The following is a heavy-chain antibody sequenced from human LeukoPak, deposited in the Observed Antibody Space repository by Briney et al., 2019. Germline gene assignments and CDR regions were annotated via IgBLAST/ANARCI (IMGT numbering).Heavy chain of an antibody. V-gene: IGHV1-2*02. CDR2: INPNSGGT. J-gene: IGHJ4*02. CDR3: ARFSAYSSTWGDY. Sequence: ASVKVSCKASGYTFTGYYIHWVRQAPGQGLEWMGWINPNSGGTNYAQKFQGRVTMTRDTSISTAYMELSSLRSDDTAMYYCARFSAYSSTWGDYWGQGTLVTVSS. D-gene: IGHD2/OR15-2a*01. CDR1: GYTFTGYY.